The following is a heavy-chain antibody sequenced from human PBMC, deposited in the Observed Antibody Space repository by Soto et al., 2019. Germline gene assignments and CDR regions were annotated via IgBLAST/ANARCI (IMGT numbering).Heavy chain of an antibody. CDR3: GGVGGGATIDRYYYYMDV. CDR1: GFTFDDYG. V-gene: IGHV3-20*01. D-gene: IGHD5-12*01. Sequence: GGSLRLSCAASGFTFDDYGMSWVRQAPGKGLEWVSGINWNGGSTGYADSVKGRFTISRDNAKNSLYLQMNSLRAEDTALYHCGGVGGGATIDRYYYYMDVWGKGTTVTVSS. J-gene: IGHJ6*03. CDR2: INWNGGST.